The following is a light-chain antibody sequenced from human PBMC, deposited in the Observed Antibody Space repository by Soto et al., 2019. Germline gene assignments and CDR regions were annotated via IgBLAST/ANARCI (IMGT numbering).Light chain of an antibody. CDR1: QSVSSSY. J-gene: IGKJ1*01. V-gene: IGKV3-20*01. Sequence: EIVLTQSPGTLSLSPGERATLSCRASQSVSSSYLAWCQQKPGQAPRLLIYGASSRAPGIPDRFSGSGSGTDFTLTISRLEPEDFAVYYCQQYGSSPWTFGQGTKVEIK. CDR2: GAS. CDR3: QQYGSSPWT.